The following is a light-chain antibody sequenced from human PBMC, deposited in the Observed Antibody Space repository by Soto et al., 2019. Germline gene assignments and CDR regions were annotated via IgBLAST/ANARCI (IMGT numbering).Light chain of an antibody. Sequence: EIVLTQSPGTLSLSPGERATLSCRASQRVSSGYLAWYQQKPGQAPRLLIYGASNRATDIPDRFSGRGSGTDFTLTISGLQPEDFATYYCQQANSFLFTFGGGTKVEIK. CDR1: QRVSSGY. CDR3: QQANSFLFT. CDR2: GAS. V-gene: IGKV3-20*01. J-gene: IGKJ4*01.